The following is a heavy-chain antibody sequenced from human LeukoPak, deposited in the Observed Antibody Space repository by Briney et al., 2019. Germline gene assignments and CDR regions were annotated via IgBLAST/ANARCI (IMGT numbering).Heavy chain of an antibody. CDR1: GFTFSSYT. CDR3: ARTANFAAGYYIDY. V-gene: IGHV3-21*01. D-gene: IGHD6-13*01. Sequence: TGGSLRLSCAASGFTFSSYTMNWVRQAPGKGLEWVSSISGSSRHKYYADSVKGRFTISRDNAKNSLYLQMNSLRAEDTAVYYCARTANFAAGYYIDYWGQGTLVTVSS. J-gene: IGHJ4*02. CDR2: ISGSSRHK.